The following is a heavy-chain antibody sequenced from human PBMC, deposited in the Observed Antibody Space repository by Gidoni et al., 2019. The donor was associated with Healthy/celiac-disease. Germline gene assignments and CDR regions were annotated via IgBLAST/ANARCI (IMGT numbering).Heavy chain of an antibody. V-gene: IGHV3-23*01. D-gene: IGHD6-13*01. CDR1: GFTFSSYA. Sequence: EVQLLESGGGLVQPGGSLSLSCAASGFTFSSYAMSWVRQAPGKGLEWVSAISGSGGSTYYADSVKGRFTISRDNSKNTLYLQMNSLRAEDTAVYYCAKKIGSSWTPLGNWFDPWGQGTLVTVSS. J-gene: IGHJ5*02. CDR2: ISGSGGST. CDR3: AKKIGSSWTPLGNWFDP.